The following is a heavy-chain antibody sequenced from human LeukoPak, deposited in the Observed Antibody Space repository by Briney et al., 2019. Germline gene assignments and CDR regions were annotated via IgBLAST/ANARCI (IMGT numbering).Heavy chain of an antibody. J-gene: IGHJ4*02. CDR1: GGSISSYY. D-gene: IGHD6-19*01. Sequence: PSETVSLTCTVSGGSISSYYWSWIRQPPGKGLEWIGYIYYSGSTNYNPSLKSRVTISVDTSKNQFSLKLSSVTAADTAVYYCARSGSGGMDFFDYWGQGTLVTLSS. CDR3: ARSGSGGMDFFDY. V-gene: IGHV4-59*01. CDR2: IYYSGST.